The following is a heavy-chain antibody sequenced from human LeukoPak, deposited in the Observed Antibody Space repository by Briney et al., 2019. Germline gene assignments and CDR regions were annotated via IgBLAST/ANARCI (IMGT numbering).Heavy chain of an antibody. J-gene: IGHJ4*02. CDR1: GGSMTNYY. Sequence: SETLSLTCTVSGGSMTNYYWHWIRQPAGKGLGWIGHIYGNGNTDFNPSLNSRLTISLDKSQNQFSLKLNSVTAADTAVYYCARGGSSSWYPLMKWGQGILVTVYS. D-gene: IGHD2-2*01. V-gene: IGHV4-4*07. CDR3: ARGGSSSWYPLMK. CDR2: IYGNGNT.